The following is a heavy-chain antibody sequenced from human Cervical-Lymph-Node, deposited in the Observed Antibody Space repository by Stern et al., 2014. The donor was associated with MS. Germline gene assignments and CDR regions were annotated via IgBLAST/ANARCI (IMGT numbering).Heavy chain of an antibody. V-gene: IGHV3-23*01. Sequence: VQLLESGGGSVHPGGSLRLSCAASGFTFISYAMSWVRQTPGRGLEWVSAITGSGADRYYADSVRGRFTISRDNSKNTLYLQMNSLRADDTAVYYCAKDLGDEPPTFEYWGQGTLVTVSS. CDR1: GFTFISYA. CDR2: ITGSGADR. CDR3: AKDLGDEPPTFEY. J-gene: IGHJ4*02. D-gene: IGHD3-16*01.